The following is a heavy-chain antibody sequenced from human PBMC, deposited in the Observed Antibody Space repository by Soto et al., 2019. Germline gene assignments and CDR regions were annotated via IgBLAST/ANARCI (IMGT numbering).Heavy chain of an antibody. CDR2: IIPIFGTA. D-gene: IGHD6-19*01. J-gene: IGHJ3*02. CDR3: AREGSGWLDAFDI. Sequence: SVKVSCKASGGTFSSYAISWVRQAPGQGLEWMGGIIPIFGTANYAQKFQGRVTITADESTSTAYMELSSLRSEDTAVYYCAREGSGWLDAFDIWGQGTMVTVSS. V-gene: IGHV1-69*13. CDR1: GGTFSSYA.